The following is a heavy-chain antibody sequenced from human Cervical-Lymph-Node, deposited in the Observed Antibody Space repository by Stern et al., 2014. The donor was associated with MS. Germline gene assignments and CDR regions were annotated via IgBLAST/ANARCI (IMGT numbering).Heavy chain of an antibody. Sequence: VQLVQSGSELKEPGASVKVSCKASGYTLTNYPMNWVRQAPGQGLEWMGWINTNTGNSTYAQGFTVLFVFSLDTSVSTAYLHISSLKAEDTAVYYCARDFVDTAMITRSDYLDSWGQGTLVTVSS. D-gene: IGHD5-18*01. CDR3: ARDFVDTAMITRSDYLDS. J-gene: IGHJ4*02. V-gene: IGHV7-4-1*02. CDR1: GYTLTNYP. CDR2: INTNTGNS.